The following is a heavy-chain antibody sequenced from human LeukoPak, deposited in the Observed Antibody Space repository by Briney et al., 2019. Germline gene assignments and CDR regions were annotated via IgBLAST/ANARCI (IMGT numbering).Heavy chain of an antibody. V-gene: IGHV1-69*13. Sequence: VASVKVSCKASGGTFSSYAISWVRQAPGQGLEWMGGIIPIFGTANYAQKFQGRVTITADESTSTAYMELSSLRSEDTAVYYCAREGALSGTLDYWGQGTLVTVSS. J-gene: IGHJ4*02. D-gene: IGHD3-10*01. CDR2: IIPIFGTA. CDR3: AREGALSGTLDY. CDR1: GGTFSSYA.